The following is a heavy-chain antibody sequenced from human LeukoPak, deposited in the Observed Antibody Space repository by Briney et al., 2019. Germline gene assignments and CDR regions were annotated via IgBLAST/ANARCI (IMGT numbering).Heavy chain of an antibody. CDR1: GGSISSYY. Sequence: SETLSLTCTVSGGSISSYYWSWIRQPPGKELEWIGYIYYSGSTNYNPSLKSRVTISVDTSKNQFSLKLSSVTAADTAVYYCARTGSTVTMLYPFDHWGQGTLVTVSS. CDR3: ARTGSTVTMLYPFDH. V-gene: IGHV4-59*01. CDR2: IYYSGST. D-gene: IGHD4-17*01. J-gene: IGHJ4*02.